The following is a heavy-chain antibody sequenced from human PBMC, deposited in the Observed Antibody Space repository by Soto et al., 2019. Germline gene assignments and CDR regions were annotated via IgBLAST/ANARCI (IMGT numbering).Heavy chain of an antibody. V-gene: IGHV3-21*01. Sequence: PGGSLRLSCAASGFTFSSYSMNWVRQAPGKGLEWVSSISSSSSYIYYADSVKGRFTISRDNAKNSLYLQMNSLRAEDTAVYYCAPSRGARQPFDYWGQGTLVTVSS. J-gene: IGHJ4*02. CDR1: GFTFSSYS. CDR2: ISSSSSYI. CDR3: APSRGARQPFDY. D-gene: IGHD1-26*01.